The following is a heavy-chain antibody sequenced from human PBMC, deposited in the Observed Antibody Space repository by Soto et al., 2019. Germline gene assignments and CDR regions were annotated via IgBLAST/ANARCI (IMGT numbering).Heavy chain of an antibody. Sequence: GGSLRLSCAASGVSFSSDGMHGVRQAPGKGLEWMAVIAHDGSNKYYADSVKARFTISRDNSKNTLYLQINGLTAEDTAVYYCAKEKDFTIPFDYGGQGTLVTVSS. CDR1: GVSFSSDG. V-gene: IGHV3-30*18. CDR3: AKEKDFTIPFDY. J-gene: IGHJ4*02. CDR2: IAHDGSNK. D-gene: IGHD2-2*01.